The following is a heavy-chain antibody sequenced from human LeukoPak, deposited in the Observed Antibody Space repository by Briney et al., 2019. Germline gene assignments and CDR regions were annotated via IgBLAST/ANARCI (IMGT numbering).Heavy chain of an antibody. CDR2: IWYDGSNK. CDR1: GFTFSSYG. CDR3: ARGTMTTVTYYFDY. J-gene: IGHJ4*02. Sequence: PGGSLRLSCAASGFTFSSYGMHWVRQAPGKGLEWVAVIWYDGSNKYYADSVKGRFTISRDNSKNTLYLQMNSLRAEDTAVYYCARGTMTTVTYYFDYWGQGTLVTVSS. D-gene: IGHD4-17*01. V-gene: IGHV3-33*01.